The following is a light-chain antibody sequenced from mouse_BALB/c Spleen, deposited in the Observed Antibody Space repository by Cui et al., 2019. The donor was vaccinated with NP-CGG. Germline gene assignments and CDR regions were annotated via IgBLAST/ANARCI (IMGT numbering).Light chain of an antibody. CDR1: TGAVTTSNY. Sequence: QAVVTQESALTTSPGETVTLTCRSSTGAVTTSNYANWVQEKPDHLFTGLISVTNNRVPGVPARFSGSLIGDKAALTITGAQTEDESIYFCALWYSNHWVFGGGTKLTVL. CDR2: VTN. J-gene: IGLJ1*01. V-gene: IGLV1*01. CDR3: ALWYSNHWV.